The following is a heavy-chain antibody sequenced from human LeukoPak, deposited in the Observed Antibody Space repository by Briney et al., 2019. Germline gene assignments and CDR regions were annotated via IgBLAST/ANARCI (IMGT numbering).Heavy chain of an antibody. D-gene: IGHD6-19*01. CDR3: ARSSYSSGWQSKTAEYFQH. J-gene: IGHJ1*01. V-gene: IGHV4-34*01. CDR2: INHGGST. Sequence: SETLSLTCAVYGGSFSGYYWSWIRQPPGKGLEWIGEINHGGSTNYNPSLKSRVTISVDTSKNQFSLKLSSVTAADTAVYYCARSSYSSGWQSKTAEYFQHWGQGTLVTVSS. CDR1: GGSFSGYY.